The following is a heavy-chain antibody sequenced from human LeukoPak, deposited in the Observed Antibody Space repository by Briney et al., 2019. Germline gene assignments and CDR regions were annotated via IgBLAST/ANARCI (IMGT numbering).Heavy chain of an antibody. CDR3: ANSKRPRTFDY. V-gene: IGHV3-23*01. CDR1: GFTFSSYA. Sequence: GPLRLSCAASGFTFSSYAMSWVRQAPGKGLEWVSAISGSGGSTYYADSVKGRFTIARDNSKNTLYLQMNSLRAEDTAVYYCANSKRPRTFDYWGQGTLVTVSS. CDR2: ISGSGGST. J-gene: IGHJ4*02.